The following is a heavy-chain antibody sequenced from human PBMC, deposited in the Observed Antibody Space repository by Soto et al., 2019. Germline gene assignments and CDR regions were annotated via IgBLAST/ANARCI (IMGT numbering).Heavy chain of an antibody. CDR1: GYTFTSYD. CDR3: ARGPAVVVPAALRGGFDP. Sequence: VKVSCKASGYTFTSYDINWVRQATGQGLEWMGWMNPNSGNTGYAQKFQGRVTMTRNTSISTAYMELSSLRSEDTAVYYCARGPAVVVPAALRGGFDPWGQGTLVTVSS. CDR2: MNPNSGNT. D-gene: IGHD2-2*01. V-gene: IGHV1-8*01. J-gene: IGHJ5*02.